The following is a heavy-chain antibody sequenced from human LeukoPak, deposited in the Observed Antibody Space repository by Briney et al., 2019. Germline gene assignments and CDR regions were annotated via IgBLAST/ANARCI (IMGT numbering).Heavy chain of an antibody. CDR2: IGGSNTNT. CDR1: GLTFSNSG. CDR3: AKDRPPVATID. D-gene: IGHD5-12*01. Sequence: GGTLRLSCATSGLTFSNSGMSWVRQAPGKGLEWVSSIGGSNTNTYYADSVKGRFTISRDNSKNTLYLQMNSLRAEDTAVYYCAKDRPPVATIDWGQGTLVTVSS. J-gene: IGHJ4*02. V-gene: IGHV3-23*01.